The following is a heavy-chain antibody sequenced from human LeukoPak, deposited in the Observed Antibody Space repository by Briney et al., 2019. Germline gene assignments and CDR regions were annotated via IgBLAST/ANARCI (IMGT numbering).Heavy chain of an antibody. D-gene: IGHD5-12*01. CDR3: TRPLRRDGYNIFDY. CDR1: GYTFTNFW. J-gene: IGHJ4*02. CDR2: THPGDSNT. V-gene: IGHV5-51*01. Sequence: GESLKISCQASGYTFTNFWIGWVRQMPGKGLEWMGITHPGDSNTRYSPSLQGQVTISADKSISTAYLQWSSLKASDTAIYYCTRPLRRDGYNIFDYWGQGTLVTVSS.